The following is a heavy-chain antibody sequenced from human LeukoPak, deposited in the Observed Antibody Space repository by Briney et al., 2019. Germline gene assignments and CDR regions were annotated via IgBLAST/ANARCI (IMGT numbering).Heavy chain of an antibody. J-gene: IGHJ6*02. CDR3: ARDTLGFKWELLGDYYYGMDV. V-gene: IGHV3-30*03. CDR1: GFTFSNYG. CDR2: ISKDGNNK. D-gene: IGHD1-26*01. Sequence: PGRSLRLSCAASGFTFSNYGMHWVRQAPGKGLEWVAVISKDGNNKYYADSVKGRFTISRDNSKNTLYLQMNSLRAEDTAVYYCARDTLGFKWELLGDYYYGMDVWGQGTTVTVSS.